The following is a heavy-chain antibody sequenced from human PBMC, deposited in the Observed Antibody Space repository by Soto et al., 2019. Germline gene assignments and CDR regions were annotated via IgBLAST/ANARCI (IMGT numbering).Heavy chain of an antibody. V-gene: IGHV3-23*01. CDR1: GFTFSTYA. Sequence: EVLLLESGGGLVQPGGSLRLSCSTSGFTFSTYAMNWVRQAPGKGLEWVSALSGSAVTAYYADSERGRFTISRDNTKNTLFLEMNSLRAEDTALYYCAKQRAGYGSGSDTYYFDFWGQGTLVTVSS. J-gene: IGHJ4*02. CDR2: LSGSAVTA. CDR3: AKQRAGYGSGSDTYYFDF. D-gene: IGHD3-10*01.